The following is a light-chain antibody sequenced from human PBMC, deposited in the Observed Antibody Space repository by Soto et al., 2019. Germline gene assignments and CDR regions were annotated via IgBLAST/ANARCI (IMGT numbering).Light chain of an antibody. V-gene: IGLV1-40*01. CDR2: ANN. CDR3: QSYDSSLSVV. Sequence: QSVLTQPPSVSGAPGQRVTISCTGSSSNIGAGCDVHWYQQLPGTAPKLLIYANNNRPSGVPDRFSGSKSGTSASLAITGRQAEDEADYYCQSYDSSLSVVFGGGTKLTVL. J-gene: IGLJ2*01. CDR1: SSNIGAGCD.